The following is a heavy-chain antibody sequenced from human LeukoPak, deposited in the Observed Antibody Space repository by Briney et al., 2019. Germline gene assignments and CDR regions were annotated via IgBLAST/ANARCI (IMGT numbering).Heavy chain of an antibody. CDR1: GGSINSGGYY. D-gene: IGHD2/OR15-2a*01. J-gene: IGHJ5*02. CDR2: IYHSGST. V-gene: IGHV4-30-2*01. Sequence: SETLSLTCTVSGGSINSGGYYWSWIRQPPGKGLEWIGYIYHSGSTYYNPSLKSRVTISVDRSKNQFSLKLSSVTAADTAVYYCARDLNRRFDPWGQGTLVTVSS. CDR3: ARDLNRRFDP.